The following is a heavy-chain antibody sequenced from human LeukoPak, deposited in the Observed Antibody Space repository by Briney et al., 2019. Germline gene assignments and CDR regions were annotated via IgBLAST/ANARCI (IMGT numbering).Heavy chain of an antibody. CDR3: ARSNPLGRYYYYYMDV. CDR2: IYYSGST. J-gene: IGHJ6*03. D-gene: IGHD4-11*01. CDR1: GGSISSYY. Sequence: PSETLSLTCTVSGGSISSYYWSWIRQPPGKGLEWIGYIYYSGSTNYNPSLKSRVTISVDTSKNQFSLKLSSVTAADTAVYYCARSNPLGRYYYYYMDVWGKGTTVTVSS. V-gene: IGHV4-59*01.